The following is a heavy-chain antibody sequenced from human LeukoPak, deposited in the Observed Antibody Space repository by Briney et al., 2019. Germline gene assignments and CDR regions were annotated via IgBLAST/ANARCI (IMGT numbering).Heavy chain of an antibody. CDR2: IRYDGSNK. CDR3: CSVWELLADY. CDR1: GFTFSSYG. D-gene: IGHD1-26*01. Sequence: GGSLRLSCAASGFTFSSYGMHWVRQAPGKGLEWVAFIRYDGSNKYYADSVKGRFTISRDNSKNTLYLQMNSLRAEDTAVYYCCSVWELLADYWGQGTLVTVSS. V-gene: IGHV3-30*02. J-gene: IGHJ4*02.